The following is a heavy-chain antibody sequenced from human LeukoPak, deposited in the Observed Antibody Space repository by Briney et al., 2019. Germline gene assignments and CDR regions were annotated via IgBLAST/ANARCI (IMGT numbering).Heavy chain of an antibody. Sequence: SETLSLTCAVSGGSISSSNWWSWVRQPPGKGLEWIGEIYHSGSTNYNPSLKSRVTISVDKSKNQFSLKLSSVTAADTAVYYCARDRGYSSGWPFDYWGQGTLVTVSS. V-gene: IGHV4-4*02. CDR3: ARDRGYSSGWPFDY. J-gene: IGHJ4*02. CDR1: GGSISSSNW. D-gene: IGHD6-19*01. CDR2: IYHSGST.